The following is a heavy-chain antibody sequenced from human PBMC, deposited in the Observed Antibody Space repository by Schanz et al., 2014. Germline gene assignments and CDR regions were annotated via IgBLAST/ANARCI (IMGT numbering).Heavy chain of an antibody. CDR1: GGPFSGYF. Sequence: QVQLQQWGAGLLKPSETLSLTCAVYGGPFSGYFWSWIRQSPGKGLQWIGEIHHSGSIIYNPSLRGGVTISMDTSENHFFLRVTSVTAADTAVYYCARHLVNAYGMDVWGQGTAVTVSS. CDR3: ARHLVNAYGMDV. J-gene: IGHJ6*02. V-gene: IGHV4-34*01. CDR2: IHHSGSI. D-gene: IGHD3-3*02.